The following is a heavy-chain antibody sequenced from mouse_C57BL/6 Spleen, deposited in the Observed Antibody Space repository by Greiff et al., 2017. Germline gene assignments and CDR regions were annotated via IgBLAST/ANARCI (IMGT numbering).Heavy chain of an antibody. CDR2: IYPSDSET. CDR3: ARGRWDDYYAMDY. J-gene: IGHJ4*01. Sequence: QVQLQQPGAELVRPGSSVKLSCKASGYTFTSYWLDWVKQRPGQGLEWIGNIYPSDSETHYNQKFKDKATLTVDKSSSTAYMQLGSLTSEDSAVYYCARGRWDDYYAMDYWGQGTSVTVSS. D-gene: IGHD4-1*01. V-gene: IGHV1-61*01. CDR1: GYTFTSYW.